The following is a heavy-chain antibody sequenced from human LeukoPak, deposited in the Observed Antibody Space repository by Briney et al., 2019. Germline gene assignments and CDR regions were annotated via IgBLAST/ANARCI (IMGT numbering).Heavy chain of an antibody. D-gene: IGHD1-26*01. Sequence: PSETLSLTCTVSGGSISSYYWSWIRQPAGKGLEWIGRIYTSGSTNYNPSLKSRVTMSVDTSKNQFSLKLSSVTAADTAVYYCARDLEWELILGYGMDVWGQGTTVTVSS. CDR1: GGSISSYY. CDR3: ARDLEWELILGYGMDV. J-gene: IGHJ6*02. CDR2: IYTSGST. V-gene: IGHV4-4*07.